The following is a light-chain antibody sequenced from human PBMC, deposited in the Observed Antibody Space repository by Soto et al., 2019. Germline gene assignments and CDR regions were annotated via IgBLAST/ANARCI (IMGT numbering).Light chain of an antibody. CDR2: GAS. J-gene: IGKJ4*01. CDR3: QQYQNWPLT. Sequence: EIVMTQSTATLFVSPGEGATLSCRASQSVSSNFAWYQQKPGQAPRLLIYGASTKATGIPARFSGSGSGTEFTLSISSLQSEDVAVYYCQQYQNWPLTFGGGTKVDIK. CDR1: QSVSSN. V-gene: IGKV3-15*01.